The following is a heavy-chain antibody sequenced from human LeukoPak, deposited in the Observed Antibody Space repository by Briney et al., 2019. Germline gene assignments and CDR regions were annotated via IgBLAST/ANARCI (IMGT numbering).Heavy chain of an antibody. D-gene: IGHD1-1*01. J-gene: IGHJ4*01. Sequence: SETLSLTCAVSGASISSSSYYWGWIRQPPGKGPEWIGSIHYSGSTYYNPSLTSRVTISVDTSKNQFFLRLNSVTAADTAVYYCARQAERTLGPQDDYWGHGTLVTVSS. CDR2: IHYSGST. V-gene: IGHV4-39*01. CDR3: ARQAERTLGPQDDY. CDR1: GASISSSSYY.